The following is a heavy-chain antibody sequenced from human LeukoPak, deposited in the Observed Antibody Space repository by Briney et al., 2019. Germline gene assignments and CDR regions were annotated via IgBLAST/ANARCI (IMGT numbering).Heavy chain of an antibody. D-gene: IGHD3-10*01. J-gene: IGHJ4*02. V-gene: IGHV4-61*02. CDR3: ARLNYGSYLDY. Sequence: PSQTLSLTCTVSGGSISSGSYYWSWIRQPAGKGLEWIGRIYTSGSTNYNPSLKSRVTISVDTSKNQFSLKLSSVTAADTAVYYCARLNYGSYLDYWGQGTLVTASS. CDR1: GGSISSGSYY. CDR2: IYTSGST.